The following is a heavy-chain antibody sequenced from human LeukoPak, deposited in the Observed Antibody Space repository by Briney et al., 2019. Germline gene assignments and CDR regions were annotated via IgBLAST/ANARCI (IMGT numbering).Heavy chain of an antibody. CDR3: AREAPYYYYYGMAV. CDR1: GGSISSGGYY. Sequence: SETLSLTCTVSGGSISSGGYYWSWIRQHPGKGLEWIVYIYYSGSTYYNPSLKSRVTISVDTSKNQFSLKLSSVTAADTAVYYCAREAPYYYYYGMAVWGKGTTVTVSS. CDR2: IYYSGST. V-gene: IGHV4-31*03. J-gene: IGHJ6*04.